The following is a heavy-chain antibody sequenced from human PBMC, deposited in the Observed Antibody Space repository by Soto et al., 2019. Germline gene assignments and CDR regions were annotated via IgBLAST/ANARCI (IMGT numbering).Heavy chain of an antibody. V-gene: IGHV3-11*01. Sequence: QVQLVESGGGLVKPGGSLRLSCAASGFTFSDYYMSRIRQAPGKGLEWVSYISTSGSTINYAPSVKGRFTISRDNAKNAVYLQLNSLRAEDTAVYYCARVSPPPDYRGQGTLVTVSS. CDR3: ARVSPPPDY. CDR1: GFTFSDYY. CDR2: ISTSGSTI. J-gene: IGHJ4*02.